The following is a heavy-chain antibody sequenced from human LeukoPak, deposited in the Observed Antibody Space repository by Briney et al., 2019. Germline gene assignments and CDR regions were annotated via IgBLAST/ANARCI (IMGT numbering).Heavy chain of an antibody. V-gene: IGHV4-59*01. J-gene: IGHJ4*02. CDR3: ARGGDGYNLKYFDY. D-gene: IGHD5-24*01. CDR1: GGSISSYY. CDR2: VYYSGST. Sequence: PSETLSLTCTVSGGSISSYYWSWIRQPPGKGLDWIGYVYYSGSTNYNPSLKSRVTISIDTSKNQFSLKLSSVTAADTAVYYCARGGDGYNLKYFDYWGQGTLVTVSS.